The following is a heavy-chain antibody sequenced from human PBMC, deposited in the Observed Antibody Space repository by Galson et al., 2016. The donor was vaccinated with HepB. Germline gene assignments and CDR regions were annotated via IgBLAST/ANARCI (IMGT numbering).Heavy chain of an antibody. CDR1: GFTFRIYT. CDR3: AKVECSGGSCYFADV. J-gene: IGHJ6*02. D-gene: IGHD2-15*01. V-gene: IGHV3-23*01. Sequence: SLRLSCAASGFTFRIYTMSWVRQAPGKGLEWVSGISGSGSSTYYAHSVKGRFTISRDNSKTTLYLQMNSLRAEDSALYHCAKVECSGGSCYFADVWGQGTTVTVSS. CDR2: ISGSGSST.